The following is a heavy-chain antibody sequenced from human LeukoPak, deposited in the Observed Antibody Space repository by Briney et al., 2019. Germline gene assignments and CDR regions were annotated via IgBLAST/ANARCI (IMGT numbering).Heavy chain of an antibody. V-gene: IGHV1-46*01. Sequence: ASVKVSCKAFGYTFTNYYMHWVRHAPGQGLEWVGIIHPNGDTTSYAQKFQGRVTMTSDTSTSTVYMELSSLRSEDTAVYYCARVPEAGYNPDYWGQGTLVTVPA. CDR2: IHPNGDTT. D-gene: IGHD5-24*01. CDR3: ARVPEAGYNPDY. J-gene: IGHJ4*02. CDR1: GYTFTNYY.